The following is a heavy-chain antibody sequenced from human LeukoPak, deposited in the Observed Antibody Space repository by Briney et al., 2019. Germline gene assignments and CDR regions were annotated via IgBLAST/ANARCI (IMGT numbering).Heavy chain of an antibody. J-gene: IGHJ4*02. CDR1: GFTFRNYV. CDR2: TSSDLNVK. D-gene: IGHD2-21*02. V-gene: IGHV3-30*18. CDR3: EKDLGGSGDYRPY. Sequence: PGGSLRLSCAASGFTFRNYVIHWVRQAPGKGLEWVAVTSSDLNVKLYADSVKGRFTISRDNSKNTLYLQMNSLSAEDTAVYYCEKDLGGSGDYRPYWGQGSVVTVSS.